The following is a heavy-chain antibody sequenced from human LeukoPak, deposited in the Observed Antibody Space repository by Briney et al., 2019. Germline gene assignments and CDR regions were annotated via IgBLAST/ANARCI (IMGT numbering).Heavy chain of an antibody. V-gene: IGHV1-2*02. CDR3: ARGGILTGYLTYFDY. D-gene: IGHD3-9*01. CDR1: GYTFTGYY. CDR2: ISPNSGGT. J-gene: IGHJ4*02. Sequence: ASVKVSCKASGYTFTGYYMHWVRQAPGQGLEWMGWISPNSGGTNYAHKFQGRVTMTRDMSTSTVYMELSSLRSEDTAVYYCARGGILTGYLTYFDYWGQGTLVTVSS.